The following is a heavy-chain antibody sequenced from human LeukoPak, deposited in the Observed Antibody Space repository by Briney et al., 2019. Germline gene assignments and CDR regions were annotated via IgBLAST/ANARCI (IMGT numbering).Heavy chain of an antibody. CDR1: GYTFTSYD. CDR2: MNPNSGNT. CDR3: ARGARYYDFWSGYYTNWFDP. Sequence: GASVQVSCKASGYTFTSYDINWVRPATGQGLEWMGWMNPNSGNTGYAQKFQGRVTMTRNTSISTAYMELSSLRSEDTAVYYCARGARYYDFWSGYYTNWFDPWGQGTLVTVSS. D-gene: IGHD3-3*01. J-gene: IGHJ5*02. V-gene: IGHV1-8*01.